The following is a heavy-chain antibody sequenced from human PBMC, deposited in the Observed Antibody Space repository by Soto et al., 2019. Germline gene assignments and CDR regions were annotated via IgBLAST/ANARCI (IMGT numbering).Heavy chain of an antibody. CDR1: GFSLTSNDVG. CDR3: APSRYSRSYFDY. Sequence: SGPTLVNPTQTLTLTCTFSGFSLTSNDVGVGWIRQPPGKALEWLALIYWDDDKRYSPSLKSRLTITKDTSKNQVVLRMTNMDPVDTATYYCAPSRYSRSYFDYWGQGTLVTVSS. V-gene: IGHV2-5*02. D-gene: IGHD6-6*01. CDR2: IYWDDDK. J-gene: IGHJ4*02.